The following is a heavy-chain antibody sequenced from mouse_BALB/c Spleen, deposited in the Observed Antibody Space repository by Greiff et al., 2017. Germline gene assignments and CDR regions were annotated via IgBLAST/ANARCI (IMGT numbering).Heavy chain of an antibody. CDR2: IWSGGST. D-gene: IGHD2-14*01. Sequence: QVQLQQSGPGLVQPSQSLSISCTVSGFSFTSYGVHWVRQSPGKGLEWLGVIWSGGSTDYNAAFISRLSISKDNSKSQVIFKMNSLQADDTAIYYCARIYRYHAMDYWGQGTSVTVSS. V-gene: IGHV2-4-1*01. J-gene: IGHJ4*01. CDR3: ARIYRYHAMDY. CDR1: GFSFTSYG.